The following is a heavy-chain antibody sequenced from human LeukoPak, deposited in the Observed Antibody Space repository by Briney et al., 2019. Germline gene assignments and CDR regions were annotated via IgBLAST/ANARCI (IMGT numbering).Heavy chain of an antibody. CDR2: ISGSGGST. Sequence: PGGSLRLSCAASGFTFSSYAMSWVRQAPGKGLEWVSAISGSGGSTYYADSVKGRFTISRDNSKNTLYLQMNSLKTEDTAVYYCTTDLINFGVVTSDYWGQGTLVTVSS. CDR3: TTDLINFGVVTSDY. CDR1: GFTFSSYA. D-gene: IGHD3-3*01. J-gene: IGHJ4*02. V-gene: IGHV3-23*01.